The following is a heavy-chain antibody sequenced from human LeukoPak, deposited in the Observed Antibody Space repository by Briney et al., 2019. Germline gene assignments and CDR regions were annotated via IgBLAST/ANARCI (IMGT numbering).Heavy chain of an antibody. D-gene: IGHD6-13*01. CDR3: ATGDEIAAAAPVFDY. CDR1: GVSIRGNY. V-gene: IGHV4-59*12. CDR2: MYDSGST. Sequence: SETLSLTCTVSGVSIRGNYWNWIRQPPGKGLEWIGYMYDSGSTNYNPSLKSRVTISVDVSKNQFSLKLSSVTAADTAVYYCATGDEIAAAAPVFDYWGQGTLVTVSS. J-gene: IGHJ4*02.